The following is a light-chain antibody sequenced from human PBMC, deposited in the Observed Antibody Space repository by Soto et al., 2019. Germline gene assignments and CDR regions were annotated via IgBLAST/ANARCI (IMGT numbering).Light chain of an antibody. CDR1: QGISNY. CDR3: QKYNSAPRT. Sequence: DLQMTQSPSSLSASVGDRVTITCRASQGISNYLAWYQQKPGKVPTILIYAASTLPSGVPSRFSGSGSGTDFTLTISSLQPEDVATYYCQKYNSAPRTFGQGTKVEIK. CDR2: AAS. J-gene: IGKJ1*01. V-gene: IGKV1-27*01.